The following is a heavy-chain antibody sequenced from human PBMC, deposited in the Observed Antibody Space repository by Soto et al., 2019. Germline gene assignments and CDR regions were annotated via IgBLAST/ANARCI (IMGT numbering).Heavy chain of an antibody. CDR3: ARGYYFGSVSLHWFDP. CDR2: VYFSGST. Sequence: QVQLQESGPGLVKPSQTLSLTCTVSGGSINTGHYYWSWIRQSPGKGLEWIGYVYFSGSTYSNPSLSSRLKMSIDTSRNQFSLNLASVTAADTAVYFCARGYYFGSVSLHWFDPWGQGTLVTVSS. D-gene: IGHD3-10*01. J-gene: IGHJ5*02. CDR1: GGSINTGHYY. V-gene: IGHV4-30-4*01.